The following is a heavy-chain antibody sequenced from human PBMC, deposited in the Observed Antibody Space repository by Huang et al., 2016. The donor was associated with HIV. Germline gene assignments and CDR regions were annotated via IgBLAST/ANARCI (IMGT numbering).Heavy chain of an antibody. D-gene: IGHD6-13*01. CDR3: AREGQTWYGKPIAAFEI. V-gene: IGHV1-69*10. Sequence: VQLVQSGAEVKRPGTSVKLSCKASGGRLNSLAFNWVLQAPGQGLQKMGGMVPLLAGTNEAEKFRGRLTISADKSTSTVFMELRGLTSEDTAVFFCAREGQTWYGKPIAAFEIWGQGTTVIVSP. J-gene: IGHJ3*02. CDR1: GGRLNSLA. CDR2: MVPLLAGT.